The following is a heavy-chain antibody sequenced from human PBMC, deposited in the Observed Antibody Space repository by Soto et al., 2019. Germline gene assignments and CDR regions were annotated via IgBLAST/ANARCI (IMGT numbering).Heavy chain of an antibody. D-gene: IGHD1-7*01. CDR3: ARGTRNPGRDN. CDR2: IKEDGSKQ. CDR1: GFTFSNYW. J-gene: IGHJ4*02. V-gene: IGHV3-7*03. Sequence: EVQLVESGGGLVQPGGSLRLSCAASGFTFSNYWMNWVRQAPGKGLEWVGNIKEDGSKQGYVDSVRGRFTISRDNAKNSLYLQINSLRAEDTAVYYCARGTRNPGRDNWGQGTLVTVSS.